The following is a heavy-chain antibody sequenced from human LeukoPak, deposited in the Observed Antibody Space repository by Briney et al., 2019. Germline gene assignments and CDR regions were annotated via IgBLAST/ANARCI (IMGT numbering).Heavy chain of an antibody. D-gene: IGHD2-8*01. Sequence: SETLSLTCAVYGGSFSGYYWSWIRQPPGKGLEWIGEINHSGSTNYNPSLKSRVTISVDTSKNQFSLKLSSVTAADTAVYYCAGGVGFTKDYWGQGTLVTVSS. CDR3: AGGVGFTKDY. V-gene: IGHV4-34*01. J-gene: IGHJ4*02. CDR2: INHSGST. CDR1: GGSFSGYY.